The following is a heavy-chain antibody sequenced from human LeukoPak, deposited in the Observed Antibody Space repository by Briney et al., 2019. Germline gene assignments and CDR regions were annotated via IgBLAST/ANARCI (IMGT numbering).Heavy chain of an antibody. CDR3: ATDWATQYFDY. CDR1: GFTFSSYG. V-gene: IGHV3-30*03. Sequence: GGSLRLSCAASGFTFSSYGMHWVRQAPGKGLEWVAVISYDGSNKYYADSVKGRFTVSRDNSRNTLFLQMNSLRVEDTAVYYCATDWATQYFDYWGQGTLVSVPS. J-gene: IGHJ4*02. D-gene: IGHD2-15*01. CDR2: ISYDGSNK.